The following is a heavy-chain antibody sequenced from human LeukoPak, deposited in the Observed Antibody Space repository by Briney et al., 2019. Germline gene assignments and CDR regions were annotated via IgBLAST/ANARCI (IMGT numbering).Heavy chain of an antibody. V-gene: IGHV3-48*04. Sequence: GGSLRLSCAASGFTFSSYSMNRVRQAPGKGLEWVSYISSSSSTIYYADSVKGRFTISRDNAKNSLYLQMNSLRAEDTAVYYCARDPSNYDFWSGYYPSDYWGQGTLVTVSS. CDR2: ISSSSSTI. CDR3: ARDPSNYDFWSGYYPSDY. J-gene: IGHJ4*02. D-gene: IGHD3-3*01. CDR1: GFTFSSYS.